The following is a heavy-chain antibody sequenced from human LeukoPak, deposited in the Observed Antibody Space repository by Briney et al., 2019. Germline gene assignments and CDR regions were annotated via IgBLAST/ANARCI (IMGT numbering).Heavy chain of an antibody. CDR2: ISDNGRSK. V-gene: IGHV3-30*04. CDR1: KFNFSNYA. J-gene: IGHJ3*02. CDR3: AREVGTVTDALDI. D-gene: IGHD4-17*01. Sequence: GGSLRLSCEASKFNFSNYAMHWVRQAPGKGLEWVAIISDNGRSKFSAGSVKGRFTISRDNSKSTLFLQMNSVRLEDTAIYYCAREVGTVTDALDIWGQGTLVTVSS.